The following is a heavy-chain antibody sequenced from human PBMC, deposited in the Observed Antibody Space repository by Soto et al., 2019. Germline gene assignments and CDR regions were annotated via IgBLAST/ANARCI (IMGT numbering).Heavy chain of an antibody. D-gene: IGHD2-21*01. CDR2: IYYTGST. Sequence: SETLSLTCTVSGGSITTGDYFWSWIRRPPGRALEWIGYIYYTGSTFYNPSLRSRVTISGDTSKNEFSLTLNSVTAADTAVYYCAKEIPNHYFDYWGQGTLVTVSS. CDR3: AKEIPNHYFDY. J-gene: IGHJ4*02. CDR1: GGSITTGDYF. V-gene: IGHV4-30-4*01.